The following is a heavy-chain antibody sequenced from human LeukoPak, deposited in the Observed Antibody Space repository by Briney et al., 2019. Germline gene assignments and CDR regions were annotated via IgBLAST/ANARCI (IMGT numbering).Heavy chain of an antibody. J-gene: IGHJ4*02. V-gene: IGHV4-39*07. CDR2: IYYSGST. CDR1: GGSIRSTSYY. Sequence: SETLSLTCTVSGGSIRSTSYYWAWIRQPPGKGLEWIGSIYYSGSTYYNSSLKSRVTISLDTSKNQFSLKLSSVTAADTAVYYCARGYDSSSPFDYWGQGTLVTVSS. D-gene: IGHD3-3*01. CDR3: ARGYDSSSPFDY.